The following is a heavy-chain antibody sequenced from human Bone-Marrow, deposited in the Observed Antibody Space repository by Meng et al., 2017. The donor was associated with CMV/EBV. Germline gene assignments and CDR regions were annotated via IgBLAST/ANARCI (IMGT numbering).Heavy chain of an antibody. CDR3: VKHNPFGDF. D-gene: IGHD3-16*01. V-gene: IGHV3-23*01. CDR1: GFTFSNHD. J-gene: IGHJ4*02. CDR2: ISSNSAGT. Sequence: GGSLRLSCAASGFTFSNHDMSWVRQAPGKGLEWVSSISSNSAGTYYADSRFTISRDNSKNTLSLQMNSLRAEDTAVYYCVKHNPFGDFWGQGTLVTVSS.